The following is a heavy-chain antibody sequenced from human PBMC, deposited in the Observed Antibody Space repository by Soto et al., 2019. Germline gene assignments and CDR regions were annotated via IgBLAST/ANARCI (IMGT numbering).Heavy chain of an antibody. CDR1: GFTFSDYA. Sequence: EAQLLESGGGLVQPGGSLRLSCAASGFTFSDYAMSWVRQAPGKGLECLSLISGTGVPTLYAGSVKGRFSVSRDNSKNTLFLEMNDLRVDDTAIYYCAKSFCSSSSCFFLWVDPWGPGTLVTVSS. CDR2: ISGTGVPT. CDR3: AKSFCSSSSCFFLWVDP. J-gene: IGHJ5*02. D-gene: IGHD2-2*01. V-gene: IGHV3-23*01.